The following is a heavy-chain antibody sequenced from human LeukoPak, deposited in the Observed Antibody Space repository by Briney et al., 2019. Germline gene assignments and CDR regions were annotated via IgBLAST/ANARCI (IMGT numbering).Heavy chain of an antibody. Sequence: SVKVSCKASGGTFSSYAISWVRQAPGQGLEWMGRIIPIFGTANYAQKFQGRVTITTDESTSTAYMELSSLRSEDMAVYYCARDSTYGSGSFDYWGQGTLVTVSS. V-gene: IGHV1-69*05. J-gene: IGHJ4*02. CDR2: IIPIFGTA. D-gene: IGHD3-10*01. CDR1: GGTFSSYA. CDR3: ARDSTYGSGSFDY.